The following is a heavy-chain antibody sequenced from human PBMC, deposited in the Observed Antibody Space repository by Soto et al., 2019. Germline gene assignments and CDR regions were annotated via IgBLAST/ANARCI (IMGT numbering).Heavy chain of an antibody. Sequence: QVQVVESGGGVVQPGRSLRLSCTASGFTFSGHAMHWVRQPPGKGLEWVAQIWYEGSNKYYADSVKGRFTISRDNSKNTLYVQLDSLRVEDTAVYDCARDGQSLTPYALDVWGEGSSVTVSS. J-gene: IGHJ6*04. CDR2: IWYEGSNK. V-gene: IGHV3-33*01. D-gene: IGHD6-19*01. CDR1: GFTFSGHA. CDR3: ARDGQSLTPYALDV.